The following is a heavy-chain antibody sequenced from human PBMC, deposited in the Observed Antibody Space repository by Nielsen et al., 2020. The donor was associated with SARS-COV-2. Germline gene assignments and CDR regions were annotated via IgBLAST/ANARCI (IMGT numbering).Heavy chain of an antibody. J-gene: IGHJ6*02. CDR2: IYYSGST. Sequence: SETLSLTCTVSGGSISSYYWSWIRQPPGEGLEWIGYIYYSGSTNYNPSLKSRVTISVDTSKNQFSLKLSSVTAADTAVYYCARAPLGIVVVPAAKAYGMDVWGQGTTVTVSS. CDR1: GGSISSYY. D-gene: IGHD2-2*03. V-gene: IGHV4-59*12. CDR3: ARAPLGIVVVPAAKAYGMDV.